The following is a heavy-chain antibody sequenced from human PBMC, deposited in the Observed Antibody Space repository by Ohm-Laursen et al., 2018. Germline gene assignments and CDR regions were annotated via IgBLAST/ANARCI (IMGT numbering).Heavy chain of an antibody. V-gene: IGHV4-59*08. CDR3: ARADNCGGDCYQFDY. J-gene: IGHJ4*02. CDR2: IYYSGST. Sequence: SETLSLTCTVSGSPISTHYWSWIRQPPGQGLEWIGYIYYSGSTNYTPSLKSRVTISVNTSKNQFSLKLSRVTAADTAVYYCARADNCGGDCYQFDYWGQGTLVTVSS. CDR1: GSPISTHY. D-gene: IGHD2-21*02.